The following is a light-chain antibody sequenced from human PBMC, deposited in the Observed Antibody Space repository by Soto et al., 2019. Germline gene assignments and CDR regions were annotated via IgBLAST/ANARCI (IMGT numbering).Light chain of an antibody. Sequence: QSVLTQPASVSGSPGQSITISCTGTSSDVGSYNLVSWYQQHPGKAPKVMIYEVTKRPSGVSNRFSGSKSGNTASLTISGIQAEDEDDYYCCSYASSSTFVFGGGTKVTVL. CDR3: CSYASSSTFV. V-gene: IGLV2-23*02. CDR1: SSDVGSYNL. J-gene: IGLJ3*02. CDR2: EVT.